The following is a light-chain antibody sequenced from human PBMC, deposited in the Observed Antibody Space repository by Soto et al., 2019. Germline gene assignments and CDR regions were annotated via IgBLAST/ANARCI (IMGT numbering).Light chain of an antibody. CDR3: SSYTTSSTRV. V-gene: IGLV2-14*01. CDR2: EVS. Sequence: QSALTQPASVSGSPGQSIAISCTGSSSDVGIYNYVSWYQQHPGKVPKLIIYEVSNRPSGVSNRFSGSKSGNTASLTISVLQAEDEADYYCSSYTTSSTRVFGTGTKLTVL. J-gene: IGLJ1*01. CDR1: SSDVGIYNY.